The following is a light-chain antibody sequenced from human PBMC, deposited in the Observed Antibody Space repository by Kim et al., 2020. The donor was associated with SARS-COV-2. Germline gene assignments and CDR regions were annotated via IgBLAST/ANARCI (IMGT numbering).Light chain of an antibody. CDR2: QDE. CDR3: QVWESTTTV. CDR1: RLGNKD. Sequence: SVSPGQTASITCSGDRLGNKDVGWYQKKPGQSPVVVMYQDERRPSGIPERFSGSNSGNTATLTISGTQAMDEADYYCQVWESTTTVFGGGTQLTVL. J-gene: IGLJ2*01. V-gene: IGLV3-1*01.